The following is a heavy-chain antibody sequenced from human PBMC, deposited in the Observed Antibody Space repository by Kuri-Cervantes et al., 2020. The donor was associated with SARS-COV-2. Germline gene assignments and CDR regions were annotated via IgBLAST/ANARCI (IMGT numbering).Heavy chain of an antibody. J-gene: IGHJ5*02. Sequence: GGSLRLSCAASGFTVSSNYMSWVRQAPGKGLEWVSVIYSGGSTYYADSVKGRFTISRDNSKNTLYLQMNSLRAEDTAVYYCARDGEYYYDSSGYFNWYDPWGQGTLVTVSS. CDR1: GFTVSSNY. V-gene: IGHV3-53*01. D-gene: IGHD3-22*01. CDR2: IYSGGST. CDR3: ARDGEYYYDSSGYFNWYDP.